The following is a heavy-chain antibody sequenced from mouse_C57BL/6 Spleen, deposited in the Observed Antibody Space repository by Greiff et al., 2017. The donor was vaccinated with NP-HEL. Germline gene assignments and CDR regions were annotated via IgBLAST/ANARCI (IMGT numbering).Heavy chain of an antibody. D-gene: IGHD3-2*02. CDR2: IDPSDSYT. CDR1: GYTFTSYW. V-gene: IGHV1-69*01. J-gene: IGHJ4*01. CDR3: ARRKKAGYTYAMDY. Sequence: QVQLQQPGAELVMPGASVKLSCKASGYTFTSYWMHWVKQRPGQGLEWIGEIDPSDSYTNYNQKFKGKSTLTVDKSSSTAYMQLSSLTSEDSAVYYCARRKKAGYTYAMDYWGQGTSVTVSS.